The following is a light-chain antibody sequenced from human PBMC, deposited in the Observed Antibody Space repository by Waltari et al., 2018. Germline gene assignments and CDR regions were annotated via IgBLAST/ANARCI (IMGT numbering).Light chain of an antibody. CDR2: GAS. V-gene: IGKV3-20*01. J-gene: IGKJ4*01. Sequence: IALTQSPGTLSVSPGERVTVSCRASQTITGTCLTWYHQKPGQPPRLLIYGASNRAPGIPDRFSGSGSGTDFTLTISRLEAEDSAVYYCQQYDGSVVTFGGGTKVEIK. CDR1: QTITGTC. CDR3: QQYDGSVVT.